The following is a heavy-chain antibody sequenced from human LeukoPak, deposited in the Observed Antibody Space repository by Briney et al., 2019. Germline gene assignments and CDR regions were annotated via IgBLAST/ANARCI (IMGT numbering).Heavy chain of an antibody. V-gene: IGHV1-2*02. D-gene: IGHD2-15*01. CDR1: GYTFTGYY. J-gene: IGHJ4*02. CDR2: INPNSGGT. CDR3: ATRDVVVAATEHDY. Sequence: ASVKVSCKASGYTFTGYYMHWVRQAPGQGLEWTGWINPNSGGTNYAQKFQGRVTMTRDTSISTAYMELSRLRSDDTAVYYCATRDVVVAATEHDYWGQGTLVTVSS.